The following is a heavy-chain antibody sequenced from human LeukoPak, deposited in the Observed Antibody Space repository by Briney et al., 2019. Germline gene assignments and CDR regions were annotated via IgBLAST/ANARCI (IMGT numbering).Heavy chain of an antibody. V-gene: IGHV3-64*01. CDR3: ARGAYRYGYVGDVDY. D-gene: IGHD5-18*01. CDR2: ISSNGGST. CDR1: GFTFSSYV. J-gene: IGHJ4*02. Sequence: PGGSLRLSCAASGFTFSSYVMYWVRQAPGKGLEYVSSISSNGGSTYYANSVKGRFTIPRDNSKNTLYLQMGSLRAEDMAVYYCARGAYRYGYVGDVDYWGQGTLVTVSS.